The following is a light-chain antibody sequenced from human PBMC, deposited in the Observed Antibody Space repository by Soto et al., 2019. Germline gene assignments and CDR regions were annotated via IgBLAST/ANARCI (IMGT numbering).Light chain of an antibody. V-gene: IGLV2-11*01. Sequence: QSALTQPRSVSGSPGQSVTISCTGTGSDVGGYDFVSWYQQHPGKAPKLMIYDVSKRPSGVPDRFSGSKSGSTASLTISGLQADDEAEYFCCSFAGTYTVVFGGGTKVTVL. CDR2: DVS. CDR1: GSDVGGYDF. J-gene: IGLJ3*02. CDR3: CSFAGTYTVV.